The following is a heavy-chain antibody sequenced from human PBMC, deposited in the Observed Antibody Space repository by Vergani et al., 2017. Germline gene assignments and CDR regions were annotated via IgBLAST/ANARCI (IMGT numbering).Heavy chain of an antibody. J-gene: IGHJ5*02. Sequence: QLQLQESGPGLVKPSETLSLTCTVSGGSISSSSYYWGWIRQPPGKGLEWIGSIYYSGSTNYNPSLKSRVTISVDTSKNQFSLKLSSVTAADTAVYYCARLSRTGYSSSWYGFWFDPWGQGTLVTVSS. CDR3: ARLSRTGYSSSWYGFWFDP. CDR2: IYYSGST. V-gene: IGHV4-39*01. D-gene: IGHD6-13*01. CDR1: GGSISSSSYY.